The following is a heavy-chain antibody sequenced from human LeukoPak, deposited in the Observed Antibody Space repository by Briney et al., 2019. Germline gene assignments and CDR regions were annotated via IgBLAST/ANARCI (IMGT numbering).Heavy chain of an antibody. CDR2: INHSGST. J-gene: IGHJ4*02. CDR3: ARARSTIIVQYYFDY. CDR1: GGSFSGYY. Sequence: PSETPSLTCAVYGGSFSGYYWSWIRQPPGKGLEWIGEINHSGSTNYNPSLKSRVTISVDTSKNQFSLKLSSVTAADTAVYYCARARSTIIVQYYFDYWGQGTLVTVSS. V-gene: IGHV4-34*01. D-gene: IGHD3-22*01.